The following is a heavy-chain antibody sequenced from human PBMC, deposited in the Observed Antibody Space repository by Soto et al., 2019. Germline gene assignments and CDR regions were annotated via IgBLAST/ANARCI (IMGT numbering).Heavy chain of an antibody. CDR2: IIPIISIV. J-gene: IGHJ4*02. CDR1: GGVFSSHT. D-gene: IGHD2-8*02. Sequence: QVQLVQSGAEVKKPGSSVKVSCKASGGVFSSHTISWVRQAPGQGLEWMGRIIPIISIVNYAQKFQDRATITADKPTNTAYMELNNLRREDTAFYFCASLMGNSTGWVDYWGQGTLVTVSS. CDR3: ASLMGNSTGWVDY. V-gene: IGHV1-69*02.